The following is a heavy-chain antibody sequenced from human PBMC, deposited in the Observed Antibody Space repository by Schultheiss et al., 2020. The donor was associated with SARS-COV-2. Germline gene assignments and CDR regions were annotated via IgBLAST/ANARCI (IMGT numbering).Heavy chain of an antibody. CDR1: GFTFSSYW. J-gene: IGHJ4*01. CDR3: ARDEFYCSGGSCYVFDY. V-gene: IGHV3-21*01. CDR2: ISSSSSYI. Sequence: GGSLRLSCAASGFTFSSYWMSWVRQAPGKGLEWVSSISSSSSYIYYADSVKGRFTISRDNAKNSLYLQMNSLRAEDTAVYYCARDEFYCSGGSCYVFDYWGRGTLVTVSS. D-gene: IGHD2-15*01.